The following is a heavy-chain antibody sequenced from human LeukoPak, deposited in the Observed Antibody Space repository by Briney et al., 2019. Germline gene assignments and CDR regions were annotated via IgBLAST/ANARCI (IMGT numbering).Heavy chain of an antibody. J-gene: IGHJ4*02. Sequence: GGSLRLSCAASGFTFSSYSMNWVCQAPGKGLEWVSSISSSSSYIYYADSVKGRFTISRDNAKNSLYLQMNSLRAEDTAVYYCASQTTYGPSNYWGQGTLVTVSS. CDR3: ASQTTYGPSNY. D-gene: IGHD1-14*01. CDR1: GFTFSSYS. V-gene: IGHV3-21*01. CDR2: ISSSSSYI.